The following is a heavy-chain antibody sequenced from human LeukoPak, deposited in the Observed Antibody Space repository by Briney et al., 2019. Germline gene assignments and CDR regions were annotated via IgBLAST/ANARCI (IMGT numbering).Heavy chain of an antibody. J-gene: IGHJ4*02. CDR3: ARPHLRYYYDSSGYYYDGFDY. CDR2: IIPIFGTA. CDR1: GGTFSSYA. Sequence: GASVKVSCXASGGTFSSYAISWVRQAPRQGLEWMGRIIPIFGTANYAQKFQGRVTITTDESTSTAYMELSSLRSEDTAVYYCARPHLRYYYDSSGYYYDGFDYWGQGTLVTVSS. V-gene: IGHV1-69*05. D-gene: IGHD3-22*01.